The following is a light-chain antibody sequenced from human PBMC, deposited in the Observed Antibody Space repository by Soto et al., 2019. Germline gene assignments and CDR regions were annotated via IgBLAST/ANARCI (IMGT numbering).Light chain of an antibody. J-gene: IGLJ3*02. CDR3: SSYTSSSTRV. CDR1: SADVGGYNY. V-gene: IGLV2-14*01. CDR2: EVS. Sequence: QSVLTQPASVSGSPGQSITISCTGTSADVGGYNYVSWYQQHPGNAPKLIVYEVSHRPSGVSSRFSGSRSGNTASLTISGLQAEDEADYYCSSYTSSSTRVFGGGTQLTVL.